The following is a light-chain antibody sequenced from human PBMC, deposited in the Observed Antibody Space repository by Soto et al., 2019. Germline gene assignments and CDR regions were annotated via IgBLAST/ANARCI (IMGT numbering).Light chain of an antibody. J-gene: IGKJ1*01. CDR2: AAS. Sequence: IQMNQAQSSPSASVRYRVTMACRSCQSIANYLNWYQHKPGKAPKLLIYAASTLESGLPLRFSGSVSGTDFTLTISSLQPEDFATYYCQQSYNNPKTSGQGTMVDIK. V-gene: IGKV1-39*01. CDR1: QSIANY. CDR3: QQSYNNPKT.